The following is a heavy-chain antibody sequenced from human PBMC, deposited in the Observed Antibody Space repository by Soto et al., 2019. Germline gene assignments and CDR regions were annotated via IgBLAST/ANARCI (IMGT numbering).Heavy chain of an antibody. CDR1: GYTFTSYA. CDR3: ARGPNPYYFDY. J-gene: IGHJ4*02. CDR2: INAGNGNT. V-gene: IGHV1-3*01. Sequence: VSVKVSCKASGYTFTSYALHWARQAPGQRLEWMGWINAGNGNTKYSQKFQGRVTITRDTSASTAYMELSSLRSEDTAVYYCARGPNPYYFDYWGQGTLVTVSS.